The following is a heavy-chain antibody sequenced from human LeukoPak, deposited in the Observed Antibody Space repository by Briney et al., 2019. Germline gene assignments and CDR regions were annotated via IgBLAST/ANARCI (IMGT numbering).Heavy chain of an antibody. V-gene: IGHV3-7*01. CDR3: ARVDGWYEIGWFDP. CDR2: IKQDGSEK. Sequence: QPGGSLRLSCAASGLTFSSYWMSWVRQAPGKGREWVANIKQDGSEKYYVDSVKGRFTISRDNAKNSLYLQMNSLRAEDTAVYYCARVDGWYEIGWFDPWGQGTLVTVSS. J-gene: IGHJ5*02. CDR1: GLTFSSYW. D-gene: IGHD6-19*01.